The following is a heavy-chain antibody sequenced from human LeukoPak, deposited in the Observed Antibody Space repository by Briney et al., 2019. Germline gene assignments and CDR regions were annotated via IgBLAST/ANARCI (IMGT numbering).Heavy chain of an antibody. CDR2: IYPGDSDT. D-gene: IGHD3-10*01. J-gene: IGHJ6*03. Sequence: GESLKISCKGSGYSFITYWIGWVRQMPGKGLEWMGIIYPGDSDTRYSPSFQGQVTISADKSISTAYLQWSSLKASDTAMYYCARHVGSGFPYYYYMDVWGKGTTVTVSS. V-gene: IGHV5-51*01. CDR3: ARHVGSGFPYYYYMDV. CDR1: GYSFITYW.